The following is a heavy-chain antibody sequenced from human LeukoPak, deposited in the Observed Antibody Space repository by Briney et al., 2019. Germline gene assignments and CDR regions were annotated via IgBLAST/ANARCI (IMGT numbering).Heavy chain of an antibody. CDR1: GGSISSSTNW. CDR3: ARRPALKLLWFGELLAWFDP. V-gene: IGHV4-4*02. Sequence: SETLSLTCAVSGGSISSSTNWWSWVRQPPGKGLEWIGEIYHSGGTNYNPSLKSRITISVDKSQNQFSLKVNSLTAADTAVYYCARRPALKLLWFGELLAWFDPWGQGTLVTVSS. D-gene: IGHD3-10*01. J-gene: IGHJ5*02. CDR2: IYHSGGT.